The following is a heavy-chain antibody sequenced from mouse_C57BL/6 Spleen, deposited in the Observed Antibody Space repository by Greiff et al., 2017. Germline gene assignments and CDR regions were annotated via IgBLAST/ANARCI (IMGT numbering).Heavy chain of an antibody. Sequence: QVQLKESGAELVRPGASVTLSCKASGYTFTDYEMHWVKQTPVHGLEWIGAIDPETGGTAYNQKFKGKAILTADKSSSTAYMELRSLTSEDSAVYYCTRRGYSLYAMDYWGQGTSVTVSS. V-gene: IGHV1-15*01. D-gene: IGHD2-3*01. CDR2: IDPETGGT. CDR1: GYTFTDYE. CDR3: TRRGYSLYAMDY. J-gene: IGHJ4*01.